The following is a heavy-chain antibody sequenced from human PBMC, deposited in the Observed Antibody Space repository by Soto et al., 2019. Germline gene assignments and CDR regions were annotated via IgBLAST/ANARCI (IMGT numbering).Heavy chain of an antibody. Sequence: GGSLRLSCAASGFTFDDYAMHWVRQAPGKGLEWVSGISWNSGSIGYADSVKGRFTISRDDSKNMVYLQMNSLRVDDTAIYYCTRANTSPFDFWGRGTLVTVSS. CDR3: TRANTSPFDF. V-gene: IGHV3-9*01. J-gene: IGHJ4*02. CDR1: GFTFDDYA. CDR2: ISWNSGSI.